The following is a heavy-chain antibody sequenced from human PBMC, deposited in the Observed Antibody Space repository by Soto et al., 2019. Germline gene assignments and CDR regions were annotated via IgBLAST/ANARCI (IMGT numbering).Heavy chain of an antibody. D-gene: IGHD6-13*01. CDR3: AKVSIAAAGIFFTRRDAFDI. CDR2: ISWNSGSI. V-gene: IGHV3-9*01. Sequence: EVQLVESGGGLVQPGRSLRLSCAASGFTFDDYAMHWVRQAPGKGLEWVSGISWNSGSIGYADSVKGRFTISRDNAKNSLYLQMNSLRAEETALYYCAKVSIAAAGIFFTRRDAFDIWGQGTMVTVSS. CDR1: GFTFDDYA. J-gene: IGHJ3*02.